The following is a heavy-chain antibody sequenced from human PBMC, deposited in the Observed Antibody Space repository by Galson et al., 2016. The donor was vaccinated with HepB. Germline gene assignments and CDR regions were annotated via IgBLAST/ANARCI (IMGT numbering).Heavy chain of an antibody. CDR3: AREVIMVPASSVFDF. CDR1: GGSITSINW. Sequence: SETLSLTCAVSGGSITSINWWSWVRQSPGKGLEWIGEIYHNGTTKYNPSLESRVTISVDNSKNQFSLQLTSVTATDTAVYYCAREVIMVPASSVFDFWGQGTLVTVSS. J-gene: IGHJ4*02. V-gene: IGHV4-4*02. CDR2: IYHNGTT. D-gene: IGHD2-2*01.